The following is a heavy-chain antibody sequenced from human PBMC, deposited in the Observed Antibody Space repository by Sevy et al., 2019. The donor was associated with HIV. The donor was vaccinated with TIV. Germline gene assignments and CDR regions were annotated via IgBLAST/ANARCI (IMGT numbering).Heavy chain of an antibody. V-gene: IGHV3-23*01. CDR3: AKGAEGIAVAGTTFDY. D-gene: IGHD6-19*01. CDR2: ISGSGGST. CDR1: GFTFSSYA. Sequence: GGSLRLSCAASGFTFSSYAMSWVRQAPGKGLEWVSAISGSGGSTYYADSVKGRFTISRDNSKNTLYLQMNSLRAEDTAVYYCAKGAEGIAVAGTTFDYWGQGTLVTVSS. J-gene: IGHJ4*02.